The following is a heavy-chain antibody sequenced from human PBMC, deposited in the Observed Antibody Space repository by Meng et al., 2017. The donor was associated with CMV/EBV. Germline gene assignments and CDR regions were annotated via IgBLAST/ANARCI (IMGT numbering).Heavy chain of an antibody. CDR2: INHSGST. CDR1: GGSFSGYY. CDR3: ARVRNYDFWSGYSSLGNWFDP. J-gene: IGHJ5*02. V-gene: IGHV4-34*01. Sequence: GSLRLSCAAYGGSFSGYYWSWIRQPPGKGLEWIGEINHSGSTNYNPSLKSRVTISVDTSKNQFSLKLSSVTAADTAVYYCARVRNYDFWSGYSSLGNWFDPWGQGTLVTVSS. D-gene: IGHD3-3*01.